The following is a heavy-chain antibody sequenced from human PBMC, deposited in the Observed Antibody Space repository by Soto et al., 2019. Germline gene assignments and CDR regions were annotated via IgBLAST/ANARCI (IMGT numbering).Heavy chain of an antibody. Sequence: EVQLVESGGGLVRPGGSLRLSCAASGFTFSSYTMNWVRQAPGKGLEWVSSISSSSYIYYADSVKGRFTISRDNAKNSLYLQMNSLRAEDTAVYYCARPPNYFDSRGYYGGWGQGTLVTVSS. D-gene: IGHD3-22*01. J-gene: IGHJ4*02. CDR1: GFTFSSYT. V-gene: IGHV3-21*01. CDR2: ISSSSYI. CDR3: ARPPNYFDSRGYYGG.